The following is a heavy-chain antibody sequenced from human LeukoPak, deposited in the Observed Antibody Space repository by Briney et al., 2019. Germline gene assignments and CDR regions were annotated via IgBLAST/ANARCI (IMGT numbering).Heavy chain of an antibody. V-gene: IGHV3-23*01. CDR3: AKSDMIVVVTNFDY. CDR2: ISGSGGIT. J-gene: IGHJ4*02. CDR1: GFTFSSYW. D-gene: IGHD3-22*01. Sequence: PGGSLRLSCAASGFTFSSYWMNWARQAPGKGLEWVSGISGSGGITYSADSVKGRFTISRDNSKNTMYLQMNSLRAEDTAVYYCAKSDMIVVVTNFDYWGQGTLVTVSS.